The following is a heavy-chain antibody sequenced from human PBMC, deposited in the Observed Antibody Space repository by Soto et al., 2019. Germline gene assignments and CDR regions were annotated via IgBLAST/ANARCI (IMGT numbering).Heavy chain of an antibody. V-gene: IGHV3-30-3*01. CDR3: ARDPNWNVPKHYYYYYGMDV. D-gene: IGHD1-1*01. CDR1: GFTFSSYA. Sequence: GGSLRLSCAASGFTFSSYAMHWVRQAPGKGLEWVAVISYDGSNKYYADSVKGRFTISRDNSKNTLYLQMNSLRAEDTAVYYCARDPNWNVPKHYYYYYGMDVWGQGTTVTVSS. J-gene: IGHJ6*02. CDR2: ISYDGSNK.